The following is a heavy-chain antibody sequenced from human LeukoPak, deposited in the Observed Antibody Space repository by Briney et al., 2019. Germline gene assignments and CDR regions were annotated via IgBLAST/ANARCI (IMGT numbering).Heavy chain of an antibody. J-gene: IGHJ2*01. V-gene: IGHV4-59*01. CDR1: GDFTSNFY. D-gene: IGHD3-10*01. CDR2: VSQSGAT. Sequence: PSETLSLTCSVSGDFTSNFYWSWIRHSPGKGLDLLGYVSQSGATYYNPFFKSRVSMSVDTSSNHYSLRLTAVTSADTAVYYCARLNYFGRRFFDIWGRGTLLTVSS. CDR3: ARLNYFGRRFFDI.